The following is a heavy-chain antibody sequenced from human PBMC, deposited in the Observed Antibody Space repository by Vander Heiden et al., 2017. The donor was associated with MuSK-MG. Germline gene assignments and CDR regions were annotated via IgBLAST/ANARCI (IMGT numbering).Heavy chain of an antibody. J-gene: IGHJ4*02. Sequence: QVQLQQSGPGLVKPSQTLSLTCAISGDSVSSNSAAWNWIRQSPSRGLEWLGRTYYRSKWYNDYAVSGKRRITINPDTSKNQCSLKLNSVTTEETAVYYCAINMKGRAAAEGGLDYWVQGTLVTVSS. CDR3: AINMKGRAAAEGGLDY. CDR2: TYYRSKWYN. CDR1: GDSVSSNSAA. D-gene: IGHD6-13*01. V-gene: IGHV6-1*01.